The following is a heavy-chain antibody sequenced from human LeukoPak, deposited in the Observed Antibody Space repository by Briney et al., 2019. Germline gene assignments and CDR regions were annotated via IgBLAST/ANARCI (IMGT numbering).Heavy chain of an antibody. V-gene: IGHV3-23*01. CDR1: GFTFSSYS. D-gene: IGHD6-19*01. CDR2: ISGSGGST. Sequence: GGSLRLSCAASGFTFSSYSMNWVRQAPGKGLEWVSAISGSGGSTYYADSVKGRFTISRDNSKNTLYLQMNSLRAEDTAVYYCAKALIAVAGTFLCFDYWGQGTLVTVSS. J-gene: IGHJ4*02. CDR3: AKALIAVAGTFLCFDY.